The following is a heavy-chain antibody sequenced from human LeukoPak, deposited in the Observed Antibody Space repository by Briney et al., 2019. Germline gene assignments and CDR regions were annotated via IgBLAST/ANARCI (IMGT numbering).Heavy chain of an antibody. J-gene: IGHJ4*02. V-gene: IGHV3-33*01. CDR3: ARDKFRFDN. CDR1: GFIFSSCG. Sequence: GRSLRLSCAASGFIFSSCGMHWVRQAPGKGLEWVAVIWYNGSKKYYADSVKGRFTISRDNSKNTLYLQMNSLRAEDTAVYYCARDKFRFDNWGQGTLVTVSS. D-gene: IGHD3-10*01. CDR2: IWYNGSKK.